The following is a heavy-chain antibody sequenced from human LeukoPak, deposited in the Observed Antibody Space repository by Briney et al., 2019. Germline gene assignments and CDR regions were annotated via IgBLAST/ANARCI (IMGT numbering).Heavy chain of an antibody. CDR2: ISSSGTTI. J-gene: IGHJ4*02. D-gene: IGHD3-22*01. Sequence: GGSLRLSCAASGFTFSSYEMIWVRQAPGKGLEWVSYISSSGTTIYYADSVKGRFTISRDNAKNSLYLQMISLRAEDTAVYSCARDNYDSSGPYYFDYWGQGTLVTVSS. CDR3: ARDNYDSSGPYYFDY. CDR1: GFTFSSYE. V-gene: IGHV3-48*03.